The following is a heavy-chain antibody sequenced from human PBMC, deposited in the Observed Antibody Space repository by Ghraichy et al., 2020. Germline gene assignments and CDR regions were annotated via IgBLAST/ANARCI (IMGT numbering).Heavy chain of an antibody. D-gene: IGHD2-15*01. CDR1: GLTFSSYS. CDR3: AKRIPNYFGMDV. CDR2: IRGSGRST. V-gene: IGHV3-23*01. J-gene: IGHJ6*02. Sequence: GGSLRLSCEASGLTFSSYSMNWVRQAPGKGLEWVSDIRGSGRSTSYADSVKGRFTISRDNSKNTLYLQMNSLRAEDTAVYYCAKRIPNYFGMDVWGQGTTVTVSS.